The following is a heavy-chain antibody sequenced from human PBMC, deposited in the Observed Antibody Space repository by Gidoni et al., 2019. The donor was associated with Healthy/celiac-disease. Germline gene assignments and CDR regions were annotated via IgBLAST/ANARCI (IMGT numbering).Heavy chain of an antibody. CDR2: ISSSSSTI. V-gene: IGHV3-48*01. D-gene: IGHD3-22*01. CDR1: VFTFSTYS. CDR3: ARREYYYDSSGLYGMDV. Sequence: EVKLVESGGGLVQPGGSLRLSCAASVFTFSTYSMHWVRQAPGKGLEWVSYISSSSSTIYYADSVKGRFTISRDNAKNSLYLQMNSLRAEDTAVYYCARREYYYDSSGLYGMDVWGQGTTVTVSS. J-gene: IGHJ6*02.